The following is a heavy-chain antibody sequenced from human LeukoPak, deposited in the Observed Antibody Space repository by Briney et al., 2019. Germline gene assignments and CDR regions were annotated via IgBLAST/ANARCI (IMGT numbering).Heavy chain of an antibody. Sequence: GGSLRLSCAASGFTVSSNYMSWVRQAPGKGLEWVSVIYSGGSTYYADSVKGRFTISRDISKNTLYLQMNSLRVEDTAVYYCASRGGTGDDFDAFDIWGQGTMVTVSS. J-gene: IGHJ3*02. CDR3: ASRGGTGDDFDAFDI. CDR2: IYSGGST. CDR1: GFTVSSNY. V-gene: IGHV3-53*01. D-gene: IGHD2-15*01.